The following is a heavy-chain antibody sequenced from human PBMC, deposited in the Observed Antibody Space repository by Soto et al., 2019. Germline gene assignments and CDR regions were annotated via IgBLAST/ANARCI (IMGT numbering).Heavy chain of an antibody. CDR3: ARRRGSSKDFDY. D-gene: IGHD6-6*01. CDR2: IYYSGST. V-gene: IGHV4-31*03. Sequence: SETLSLTCTVSGGSISSGGYYWSWIRQHPGKGLEWIGYIYYSGSTYYNPSLKSRVTISVDTSKNQFSLKLSSVTAADTAVYYCARRRGSSKDFDYWGQGTLVTVSS. J-gene: IGHJ4*02. CDR1: GGSISSGGYY.